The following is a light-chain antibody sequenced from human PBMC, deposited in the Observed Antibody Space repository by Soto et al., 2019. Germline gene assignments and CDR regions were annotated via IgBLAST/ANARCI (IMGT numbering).Light chain of an antibody. V-gene: IGKV2-30*01. CDR3: MQGTHPYT. CDR1: QSLVYSDGNTY. CDR2: KVS. J-gene: IGKJ2*01. Sequence: DVVMTQSPLSLPVTLGQPASISCRSSQSLVYSDGNTYLNWFQQRPGQSPRRLIYKVSNRDSGVPDRFSGSGSGTHFTLKFSRVEAEDVGVYYCMQGTHPYTFGQGTKLEIK.